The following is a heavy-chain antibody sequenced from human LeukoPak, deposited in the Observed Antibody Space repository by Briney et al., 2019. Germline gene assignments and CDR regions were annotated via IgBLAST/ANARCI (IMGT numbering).Heavy chain of an antibody. D-gene: IGHD4-17*01. J-gene: IGHJ4*02. V-gene: IGHV3-7*05. CDR2: INQDGSEK. Sequence: PGGSLRLSCAASGFTFSNYWMIWVRQAPGKGREWVANINQDGSEKYYVDSVKGRFTMSRDNAKNSLYLQMNSLRAEDTAVYYCARGATVTRDFDYWGQGTLVTVSS. CDR1: GFTFSNYW. CDR3: ARGATVTRDFDY.